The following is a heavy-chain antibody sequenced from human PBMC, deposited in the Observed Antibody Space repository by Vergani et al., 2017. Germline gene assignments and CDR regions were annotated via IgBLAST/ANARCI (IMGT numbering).Heavy chain of an antibody. D-gene: IGHD3-22*01. Sequence: QMQLVQSGAEVRKTGSSVKVSCKASGGTFSSYAISWVRQAPGQGLEWMGGIIPIFGTANYAQKFQGRVTITADESTSTAYMELSSLRSEDTAVYYCASPVYYYDSSGYHYYFDYWGQGTLVTVSS. CDR3: ASPVYYYDSSGYHYYFDY. CDR2: IIPIFGTA. CDR1: GGTFSSYA. V-gene: IGHV1-69*01. J-gene: IGHJ4*02.